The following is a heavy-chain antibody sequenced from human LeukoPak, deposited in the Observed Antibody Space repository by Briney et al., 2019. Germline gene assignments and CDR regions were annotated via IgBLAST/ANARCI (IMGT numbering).Heavy chain of an antibody. CDR2: IKQDGSEK. D-gene: IGHD3/OR15-3a*01. CDR3: ARLWSGYYLDAFDI. Sequence: QLGGSLRLSCAASGFTFSSYWMSWVRQAPGKGLEWVANIKQDGSEKYYVDSVKGRFTISRDNAKNSLYLQMNSLRAEDTAVYYCARLWSGYYLDAFDIWGQGTMVTVSS. CDR1: GFTFSSYW. V-gene: IGHV3-7*03. J-gene: IGHJ3*02.